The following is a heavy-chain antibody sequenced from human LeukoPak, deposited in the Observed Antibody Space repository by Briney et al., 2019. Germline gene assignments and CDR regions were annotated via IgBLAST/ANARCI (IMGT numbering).Heavy chain of an antibody. V-gene: IGHV1-3*01. CDR1: GYTFTSYA. D-gene: IGHD3-16*02. CDR2: INAGNGNT. CDR3: ARSIMITFGGVIAPGY. J-gene: IGHJ4*02. Sequence: ASVKVSCKASGYTFTSYAMHWVRQAPGQRLEGMGWINAGNGNTKYSQKFQGRVTITRDTSASTAYMEVGSLRSEDTAVYYCARSIMITFGGVIAPGYWGQGTLVTVSS.